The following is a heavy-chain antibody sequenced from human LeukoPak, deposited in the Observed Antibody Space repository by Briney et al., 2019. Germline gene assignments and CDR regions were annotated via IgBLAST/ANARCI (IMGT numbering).Heavy chain of an antibody. CDR2: IIPIFGTA. D-gene: IGHD3-3*01. V-gene: IGHV1-69*13. CDR3: ARAGDFWSGYYFVWFDP. CDR1: GDTFSSYA. Sequence: ASVKVSCKASGDTFSSYAISWVRQAPGQGLEWMGGIIPIFGTANYAQKFQGRVTITADESTSTAYMELSSLRSEDTAVYYCARAGDFWSGYYFVWFDPWGQGTLVTVSS. J-gene: IGHJ5*02.